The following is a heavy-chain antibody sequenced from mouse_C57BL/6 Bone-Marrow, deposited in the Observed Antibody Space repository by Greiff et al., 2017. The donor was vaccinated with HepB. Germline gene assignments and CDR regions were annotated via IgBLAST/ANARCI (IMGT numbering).Heavy chain of an antibody. J-gene: IGHJ1*03. D-gene: IGHD1-1*01. CDR2: IDPETGGT. CDR1: GYTFTDYE. V-gene: IGHV1-15*01. CDR3: TRDTTVVDFDV. Sequence: VQLQQSGAELVRPGASVTLSCKASGYTFTDYEMHWVKQTPVHGLEWIGAIDPETGGTAYNQKFKGKAILTADKSSSTAYMELRSQTSEDSAVYYCTRDTTVVDFDVWGTGTTVTVSS.